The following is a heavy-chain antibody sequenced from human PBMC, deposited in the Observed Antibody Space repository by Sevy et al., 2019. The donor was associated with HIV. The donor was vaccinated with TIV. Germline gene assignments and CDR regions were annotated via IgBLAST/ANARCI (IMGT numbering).Heavy chain of an antibody. CDR1: GFTFSSYA. D-gene: IGHD2-2*01. CDR3: AKGSTSSSEVGYFDY. V-gene: IGHV3-23*01. Sequence: GGSLRLSCAASGFTFSSYAMSWVRQAPGKGLEWVSVIGGNGGYTYYADSVKGRFTISRDTSKNTLYLQMNSLGAEDTAVYYCAKGSTSSSEVGYFDYWGQGTLVTVSS. CDR2: IGGNGGYT. J-gene: IGHJ4*02.